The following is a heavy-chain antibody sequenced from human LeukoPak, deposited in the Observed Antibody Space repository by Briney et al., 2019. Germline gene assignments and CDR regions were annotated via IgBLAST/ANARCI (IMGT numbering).Heavy chain of an antibody. V-gene: IGHV4-34*01. D-gene: IGHD6-13*01. CDR1: GGSFSGYY. Sequence: SETLSLTCAVYGGSFSGYYWSWIRQPPGKGLEWIGEINHSGSTSYNPSLKSRVSISVDSSKTQFSLKVSSVTAADTAVYYCARGSDTAAGLYWGQGTL. CDR2: INHSGST. CDR3: ARGSDTAAGLY. J-gene: IGHJ4*02.